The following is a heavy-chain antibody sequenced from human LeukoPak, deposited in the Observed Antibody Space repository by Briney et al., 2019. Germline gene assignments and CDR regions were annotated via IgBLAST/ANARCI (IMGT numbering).Heavy chain of an antibody. J-gene: IGHJ5*02. Sequence: GASAKVSCKASGGTFSSYAISWVRQAPGQGLEWMGGIIPIFGTANYAQKFQGRVTITTDESTSTAYMELSSLRSEDTAVYYCARHHGSGSYSSWGQGTLVIVSS. CDR2: IIPIFGTA. CDR3: ARHHGSGSYSS. V-gene: IGHV1-69*05. CDR1: GGTFSSYA. D-gene: IGHD3-10*01.